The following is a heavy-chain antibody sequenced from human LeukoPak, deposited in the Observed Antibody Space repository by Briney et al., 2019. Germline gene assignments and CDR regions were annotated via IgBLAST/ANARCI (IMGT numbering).Heavy chain of an antibody. D-gene: IGHD2-2*01. CDR2: INARGDT. V-gene: IGHV4-34*01. CDR3: ARGRVPAPRGYNQFDL. Sequence: SETLSLTCAVSGGSFNDCNWYWIRQPPGKGLEWIGEINARGDTNYNPSLKSRVTISVDTSKKQFSLSITSMIAADTALHCCARGRVPAPRGYNQFDLWGQGTLVTASS. CDR1: GGSFNDCN. J-gene: IGHJ5*02.